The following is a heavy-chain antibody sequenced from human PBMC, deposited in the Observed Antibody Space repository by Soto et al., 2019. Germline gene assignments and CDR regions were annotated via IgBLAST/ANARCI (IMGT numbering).Heavy chain of an antibody. D-gene: IGHD3-3*01. Sequence: ASVKVSCKASGYTFASYGISWVRQAPGQGLEWMGWISAYNGNTNYAQKLQGRVTMTTDTSTSTAYMELRSLRSDDTAVYYCARDPLTIFGVVIINGPLDYWGQGTLVTVSS. CDR3: ARDPLTIFGVVIINGPLDY. CDR1: GYTFASYG. CDR2: ISAYNGNT. V-gene: IGHV1-18*01. J-gene: IGHJ4*02.